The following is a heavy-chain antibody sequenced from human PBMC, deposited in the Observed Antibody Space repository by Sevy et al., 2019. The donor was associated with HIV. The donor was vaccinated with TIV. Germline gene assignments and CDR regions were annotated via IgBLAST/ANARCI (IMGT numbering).Heavy chain of an antibody. CDR1: GFTFSTYT. V-gene: IGHV3-23*01. J-gene: IGHJ6*02. CDR2: ISGSGGST. D-gene: IGHD6-13*01. CDR3: AKGDSTFYGMDV. Sequence: GGSLRLSCAASGFTFSTYTMNWVRQAPGKGLEWVSAISGSGGSTYYADSVKGRFTISRDKSKNTLYLQMNNLRAEDTAVYYCAKGDSTFYGMDVWGQGTTVTGSS.